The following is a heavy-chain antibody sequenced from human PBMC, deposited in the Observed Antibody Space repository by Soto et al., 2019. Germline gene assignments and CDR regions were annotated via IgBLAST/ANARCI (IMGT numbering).Heavy chain of an antibody. V-gene: IGHV1-46*03. D-gene: IGHD3-3*01. CDR2: INPSGGST. Sequence: GASVKVSCKASGYTFTSYYMHWVRQAPGQGLEWMGIINPSGGSTSYAQKFQGRVTMTRDTSTSTVYMELSSLRSEDTAVYYCARDHSLYYDFWSGYYVPYFDYWGQGTLVTVSS. J-gene: IGHJ4*02. CDR3: ARDHSLYYDFWSGYYVPYFDY. CDR1: GYTFTSYY.